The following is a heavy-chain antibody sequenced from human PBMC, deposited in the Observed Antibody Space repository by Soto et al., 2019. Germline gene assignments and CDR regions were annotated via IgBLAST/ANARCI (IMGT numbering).Heavy chain of an antibody. Sequence: PGGSLRLSCAASGFTFSDCDMSWVRQAQGKGLEWVSGISGSGATTYYADSLKGRFTISRDNSKNTLFLQMNSLRAEDTAVYYCAKVDFWNWYFDLWGHGTLVTISS. CDR1: GFTFSDCD. J-gene: IGHJ2*01. V-gene: IGHV3-23*01. CDR2: ISGSGATT. CDR3: AKVDFWNWYFDL. D-gene: IGHD3-3*01.